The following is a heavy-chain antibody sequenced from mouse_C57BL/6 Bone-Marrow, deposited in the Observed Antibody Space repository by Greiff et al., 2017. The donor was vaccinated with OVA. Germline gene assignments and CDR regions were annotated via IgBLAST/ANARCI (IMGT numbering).Heavy chain of an antibody. CDR1: GFNIKDDS. CDR3: TTTTTVVAHAYARDD. D-gene: IGHD1-1*01. J-gene: IGHJ4*01. Sequence: EVQLQQSGAELVRPGASVKLSCTASGFNIKDDSMHWVKQRPEQGLEWIGSIDPENGYTEYASKFQGQATITADTSSNTAYLQLSSLTSEDTAVYYCTTTTTVVAHAYARDDWGQGTTVTVAS. CDR2: IDPENGYT. V-gene: IGHV14-4*01.